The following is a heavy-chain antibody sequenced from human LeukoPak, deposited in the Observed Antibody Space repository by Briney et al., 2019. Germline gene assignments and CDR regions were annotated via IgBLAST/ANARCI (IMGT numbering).Heavy chain of an antibody. CDR2: ISSSGSTI. CDR1: GFTFSSYE. V-gene: IGHV3-48*03. Sequence: GGSLRLSCAASGFTFSSYEMNWVRQAPGKGLEWVSYISSSGSTIYYADSVRGRFTISRDNAKNSLYLQMNSLRAEDTAVYYCARENSGSYSLYWYFDLWGRGTLVTVSS. D-gene: IGHD1-26*01. CDR3: ARENSGSYSLYWYFDL. J-gene: IGHJ2*01.